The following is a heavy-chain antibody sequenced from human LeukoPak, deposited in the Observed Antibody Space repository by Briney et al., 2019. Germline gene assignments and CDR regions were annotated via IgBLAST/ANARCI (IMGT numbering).Heavy chain of an antibody. J-gene: IGHJ4*02. CDR2: IKHSGST. V-gene: IGHV4-34*01. D-gene: IGHD3-10*01. CDR3: ARAYYGSGRPLDY. CDR1: GGSFSGYY. Sequence: SETLSLTCAVYGGSFSGYYWSCIRQPPGKGLEWSGEIKHSGSTNYNPSLKSRVTISVDTSKNQFSLKLSSVTAADTAVYYCARAYYGSGRPLDYWGQGTLVTVSS.